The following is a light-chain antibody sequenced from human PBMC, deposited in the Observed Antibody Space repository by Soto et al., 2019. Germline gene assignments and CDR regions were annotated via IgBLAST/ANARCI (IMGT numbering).Light chain of an antibody. CDR2: HAS. J-gene: IGKJ4*01. CDR1: ESVDIY. CDR3: QQRRNWPPLT. V-gene: IGKV3-11*01. Sequence: ETVLTQSPATLSLSPGETATLSCRASESVDIYLAWYQQKPGQAPRLLIYHASNRATGIPAKFSGSGSGTDFTLTISSLEPEESAVYYCQQRRNWPPLTFGGGTRVEI.